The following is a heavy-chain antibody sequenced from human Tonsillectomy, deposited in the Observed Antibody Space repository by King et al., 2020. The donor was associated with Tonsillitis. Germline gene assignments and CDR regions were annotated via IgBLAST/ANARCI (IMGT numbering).Heavy chain of an antibody. Sequence: VQLQQWGAGLLKPSETLSLTCAVYGGSFSGYYWSWIRQPPGKGLEWIGEINHSGSTNYNPSLKSRVTISVDTSKNQFSLKLSSATAADTAVYYCARFPLEWLEGAFDIWGQGTMVAVSS. CDR1: GGSFSGYY. CDR3: ARFPLEWLEGAFDI. CDR2: INHSGST. D-gene: IGHD6-19*01. V-gene: IGHV4-34*01. J-gene: IGHJ3*02.